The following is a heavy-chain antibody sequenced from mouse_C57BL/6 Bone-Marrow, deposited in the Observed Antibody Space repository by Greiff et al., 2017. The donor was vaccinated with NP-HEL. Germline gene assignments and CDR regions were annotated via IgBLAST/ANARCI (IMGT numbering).Heavy chain of an antibody. D-gene: IGHD1-1*01. CDR3: ARKAYYGRSYELAY. CDR1: GYTFTTYW. V-gene: IGHV1-50*01. Sequence: QVQLQQPGAELVKPGASVKLSCKASGYTFTTYWMQWVKQRPGQGLEWIGEIDPSDSYTNYNQKFKGKATLTVDTSSSTANMQLSSLTSEDSAVYYCARKAYYGRSYELAYWGQGTLATVSA. CDR2: IDPSDSYT. J-gene: IGHJ3*01.